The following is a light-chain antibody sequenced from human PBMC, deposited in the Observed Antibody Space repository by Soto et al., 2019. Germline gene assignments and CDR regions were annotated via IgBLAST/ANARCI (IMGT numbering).Light chain of an antibody. CDR2: EAS. V-gene: IGKV1-39*01. J-gene: IGKJ1*01. CDR1: QSIDTH. CDR3: HQTYSPPDT. Sequence: DIRMTQSPSSLSASVGDRVTITCRASQSIDTHVNWYQHHPGKAPIALIYEASNLQSGVPSKFSGSGSGTDFTLTISGLQPDASATYYCHQTYSPPDTFGQGTKVDIK.